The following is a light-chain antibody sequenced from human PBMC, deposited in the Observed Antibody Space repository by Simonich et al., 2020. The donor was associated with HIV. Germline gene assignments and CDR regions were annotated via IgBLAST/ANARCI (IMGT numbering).Light chain of an antibody. CDR1: QSLLHSNGYKY. V-gene: IGKV2-28*01. CDR2: LGS. CDR3: MQALQTPPT. Sequence: DIVMTQSPLSLPVTPGEPASISCRSSQSLLHSNGYKYLDWYLQKPGQSPQVLIYLGSNRASGVPDRFSGSGSGTDFTLKISRVEAEDVGVYYCMQALQTPPTFGQGTKVEIK. J-gene: IGKJ1*01.